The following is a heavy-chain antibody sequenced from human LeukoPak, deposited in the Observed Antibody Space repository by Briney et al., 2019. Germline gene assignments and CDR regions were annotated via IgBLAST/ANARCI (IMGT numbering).Heavy chain of an antibody. CDR3: AKDLGNSFRAFDI. CDR1: GFTFSSYA. D-gene: IGHD4-23*01. V-gene: IGHV3-23*01. CDR2: ISGSGGST. J-gene: IGHJ3*02. Sequence: GGSLRLSCAASGFTFSSYAMSWVRQAPGKGLEWVSAISGSGGSTYYADSVKGRFTISRDNSKNTLFLQMNSLRAEDTAVYYCAKDLGNSFRAFDIWGQGTMVTVSS.